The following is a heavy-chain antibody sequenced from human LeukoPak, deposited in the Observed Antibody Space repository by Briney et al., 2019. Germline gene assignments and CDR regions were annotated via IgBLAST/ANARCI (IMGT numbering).Heavy chain of an antibody. CDR1: GGSISSYY. CDR3: ARHGALYYVFFRPVVFNI. D-gene: IGHD3-3*01. V-gene: IGHV4-59*01. CDR2: IYYSGST. J-gene: IGHJ3*02. Sequence: SETLSLTCTVSGGSISSYYWSWIRQPPGKGLEWIGYIYYSGSTNYNPSLKSRVTISVDTSKNQFSLKLSSVTAADTAVYYCARHGALYYVFFRPVVFNIGGKGKMVPVS.